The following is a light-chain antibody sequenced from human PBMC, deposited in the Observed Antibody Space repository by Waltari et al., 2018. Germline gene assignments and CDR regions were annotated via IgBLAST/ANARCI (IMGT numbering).Light chain of an antibody. J-gene: IGLJ1*01. CDR3: CSYTSIGTYI. CDR2: DVN. CDR1: NSHVGGHTH. V-gene: IGLV2-14*01. Sequence: QSALAQPASVSGSPGRSITLSSPGTNSHVGGHTHFSWYQQHPGKAPRTMIYDVNNRPSGVSSRFYGSKSGNTASLTISGLQAEDEADYYCCSYTSIGTYIFGTGTKVTVL.